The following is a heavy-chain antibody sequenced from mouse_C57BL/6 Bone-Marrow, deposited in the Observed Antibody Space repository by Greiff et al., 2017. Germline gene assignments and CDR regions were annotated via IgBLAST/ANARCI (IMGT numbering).Heavy chain of an antibody. J-gene: IGHJ2*01. CDR1: GYAFSSSW. CDR3: ARRATTVFDY. V-gene: IGHV1-82*01. Sequence: VMLVESGPELVKPGASVKISCKASGYAFSSSWMNWVKQRPGKGLEWIGRIYPGDGDTNYNGKFKGKATLTADKSSSTAYMQLSSLTSEDSAVYFCARRATTVFDYWGQGTTLTVSS. CDR2: IYPGDGDT. D-gene: IGHD1-1*01.